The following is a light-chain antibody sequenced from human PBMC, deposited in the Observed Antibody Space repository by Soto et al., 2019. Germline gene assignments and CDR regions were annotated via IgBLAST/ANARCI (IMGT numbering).Light chain of an antibody. CDR3: HQFNSYPSRVT. CDR2: DAS. Sequence: AIQLTQSPSSLSASVGDRVTITCRASQGISSALAWYQQKPGKAPKLLIYDASSLESGVPSRFSCSGSGTDFTLTISSLQPEAFATYYCHQFNSYPSRVTFGRGTKVEIK. CDR1: QGISSA. J-gene: IGKJ4*01. V-gene: IGKV1-13*02.